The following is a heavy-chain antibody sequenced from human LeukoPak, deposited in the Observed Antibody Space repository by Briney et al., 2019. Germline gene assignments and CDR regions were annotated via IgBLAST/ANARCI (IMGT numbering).Heavy chain of an antibody. D-gene: IGHD6-13*01. CDR2: IYYSGST. J-gene: IGHJ5*02. CDR1: GGSISSYY. Sequence: SETLSLTCTVSGGSISSYYWGWIRQPPGKGLEWIGSIYYSGSTYYNPSLKSRVTISVDTSKNQFSLKLSSVTAADTAVYYCARRYSSSWYGVRWFDPWAREPWSPSPQ. V-gene: IGHV4-39*01. CDR3: ARRYSSSWYGVRWFDP.